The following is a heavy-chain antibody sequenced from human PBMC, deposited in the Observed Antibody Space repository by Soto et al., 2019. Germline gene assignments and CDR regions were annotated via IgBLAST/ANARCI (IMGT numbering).Heavy chain of an antibody. CDR2: IYYSGST. CDR1: GGSISSGGYY. Sequence: PSETLSLTCTVSGGSISSGGYYWSWIRQLPGKGLEWIGYIYYSGSTYYNPSLKSRVTISVDTSKNQFSLKLSSVTAADTAVYYCARGPSLGYNYVPFDYWGQGTLVTVSS. V-gene: IGHV4-31*03. CDR3: ARGPSLGYNYVPFDY. D-gene: IGHD5-12*01. J-gene: IGHJ4*02.